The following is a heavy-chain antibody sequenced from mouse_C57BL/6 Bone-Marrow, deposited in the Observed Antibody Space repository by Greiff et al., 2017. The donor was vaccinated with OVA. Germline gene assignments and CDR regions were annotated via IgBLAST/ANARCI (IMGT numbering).Heavy chain of an antibody. CDR3: TTSGATWCAY. J-gene: IGHJ3*01. CDR2: IDPENGDT. CDR1: GFNIKDDY. D-gene: IGHD3-1*01. Sequence: VQLKQSGAELVRPGASVKLSCTASGFNIKDDYMHWVKQRPEQGLEWIGWIDPENGDTEYASKFQGKATITADTSSNTAYLQLSSLTSEDTAVYYCTTSGATWCAYWGQGTLVTVSA. V-gene: IGHV14-4*01.